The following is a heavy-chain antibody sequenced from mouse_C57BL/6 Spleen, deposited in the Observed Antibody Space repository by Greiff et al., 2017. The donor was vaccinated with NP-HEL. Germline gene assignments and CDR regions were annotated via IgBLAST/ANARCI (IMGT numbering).Heavy chain of an antibody. CDR1: GYSFTDYN. CDR2: INPNYGTT. D-gene: IGHD4-1*01. CDR3: AREKLVHWYFDV. J-gene: IGHJ1*03. Sequence: VHVKQSGPELVKPGASVKISCKASGYSFTDYNMNWVKQSNGKSLEWIGVINPNYGTTSYNQKFKGKATLTVDQSSSTAYMQLNSLTSEDSAVYYCAREKLVHWYFDVWGTGTTVTVSS. V-gene: IGHV1-39*01.